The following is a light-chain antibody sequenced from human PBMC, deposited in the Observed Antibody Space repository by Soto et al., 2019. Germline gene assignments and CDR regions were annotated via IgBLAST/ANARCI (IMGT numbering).Light chain of an antibody. CDR3: QSYDSSNYV. CDR1: SGSIASNY. V-gene: IGLV6-57*04. J-gene: IGLJ1*01. CDR2: EDN. Sequence: NFMLTQPHPVSESPGKTVTISCTRSSGSIASNYVQWYQQRPGSAPTTVIYEDNQRPSGVPDRFSGSIDSSSNSASLTISGLKTEDEADYYCQSYDSSNYVFGTGTKLTVL.